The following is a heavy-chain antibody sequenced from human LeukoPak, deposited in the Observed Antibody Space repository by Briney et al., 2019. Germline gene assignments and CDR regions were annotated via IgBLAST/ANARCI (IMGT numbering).Heavy chain of an antibody. V-gene: IGHV3-49*04. CDR2: IRSKAYGGTT. CDR1: GFTFGDYA. J-gene: IGHJ4*02. CDR3: TREGDYLDY. Sequence: GGSLRLXCTASGFTFGDYAMSWVRQAPGKGLEWVGFIRSKAYGGTTEYAASVKGRFTISRDDSKSIAYLQMNSLETEDTAVYYCTREGDYLDYWGQGTLVTVSS.